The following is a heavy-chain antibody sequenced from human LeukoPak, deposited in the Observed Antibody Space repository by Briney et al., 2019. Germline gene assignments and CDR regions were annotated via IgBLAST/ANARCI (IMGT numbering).Heavy chain of an antibody. D-gene: IGHD1-14*01. CDR2: IRYDGSNK. CDR1: GFTFSSYG. CDR3: AKDVRWFQTGYFDY. Sequence: GGSLRLSCAASGFTFSSYGMHWVRQAPGKGLEWVAFIRYDGSNKYYADSVKGRFTISRDNSKNTLYLQMNSLRAEDTAVYYCAKDVRWFQTGYFDYWGQGTLVTVSS. J-gene: IGHJ4*02. V-gene: IGHV3-30*02.